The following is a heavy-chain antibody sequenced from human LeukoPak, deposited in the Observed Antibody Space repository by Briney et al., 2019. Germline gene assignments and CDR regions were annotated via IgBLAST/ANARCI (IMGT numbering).Heavy chain of an antibody. D-gene: IGHD3-10*01. V-gene: IGHV4-38-2*02. CDR3: QAYYGSGSYSDY. Sequence: SETLSLTCTVSGYSISSDYYWGWVRQPPGKGLEWIGSAYYSGSTYYNPSLESRVTISVDTSKNQFSLKLNSMTAADTAVYYCQAYYGSGSYSDYWGQGTLVTVSS. CDR1: GYSISSDYY. CDR2: AYYSGST. J-gene: IGHJ4*02.